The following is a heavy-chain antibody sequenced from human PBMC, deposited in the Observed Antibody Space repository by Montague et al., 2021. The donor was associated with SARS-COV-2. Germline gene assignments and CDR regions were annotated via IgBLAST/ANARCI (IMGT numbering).Heavy chain of an antibody. Sequence: PVQPLEWVSYISGSSSYTHYADSVKGRFTISRDNAKNSLYLQMNSLRAEDTAVYYCARDQYCTKGVCYSRGFDYWGQGTLVTVS. V-gene: IGHV3-11*05. CDR2: ISGSSSYT. CDR3: ARDQYCTKGVCYSRGFDY. D-gene: IGHD2-8*01. J-gene: IGHJ4*02.